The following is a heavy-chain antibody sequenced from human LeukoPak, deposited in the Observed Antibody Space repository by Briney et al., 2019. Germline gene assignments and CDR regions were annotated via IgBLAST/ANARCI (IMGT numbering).Heavy chain of an antibody. D-gene: IGHD6-6*01. J-gene: IGHJ4*02. V-gene: IGHV3-74*01. CDR2: INSDGSST. Sequence: PGGSLRLSCAASGFTFSSYRMHWVRQAPGKGLVWVSRINSDGSSTSYADSVKGRFTISRDNAKNTLYLQMNSLRAEDTAVYYCARVRPGGAARSVEQNDYFDYWGQGTLVTVSS. CDR3: ARVRPGGAARSVEQNDYFDY. CDR1: GFTFSSYR.